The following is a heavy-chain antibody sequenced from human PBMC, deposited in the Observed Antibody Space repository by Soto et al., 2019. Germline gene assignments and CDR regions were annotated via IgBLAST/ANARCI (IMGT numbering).Heavy chain of an antibody. D-gene: IGHD1-26*01. CDR2: ISGTGNSA. CDR1: GFTFNTYA. J-gene: IGHJ3*01. Sequence: PRLSCAASGFTFNTYAMSWVRQAPGKGLEWVSVISGTGNSAYYADSMKGRFTISRDNSKNTLYLQINRLRAEYTAVYYCAKEIIVGATPWKDDFDFWGQGTMVTVS. CDR3: AKEIIVGATPWKDDFDF. V-gene: IGHV3-23*01.